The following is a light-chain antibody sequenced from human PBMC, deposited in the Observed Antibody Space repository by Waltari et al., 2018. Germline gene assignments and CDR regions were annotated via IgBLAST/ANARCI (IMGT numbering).Light chain of an antibody. Sequence: EIVMTQSPATLSVSPGERATLSGRASQSVGSDLAWYQQKPGRAPNLLIHGASTRVTGIPARFSGSGSGTEFTLTISSLQSEDFAVYYCQQYNKWPPYTFGQGTKLEIK. V-gene: IGKV3-15*01. CDR2: GAS. CDR1: QSVGSD. CDR3: QQYNKWPPYT. J-gene: IGKJ2*01.